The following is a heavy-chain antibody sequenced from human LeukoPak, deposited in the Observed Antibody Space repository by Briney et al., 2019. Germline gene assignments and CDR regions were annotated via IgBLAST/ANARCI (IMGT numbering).Heavy chain of an antibody. Sequence: GGSLRLSCAASGFTFSNYAMSWVRQAPGKGLEWVSGISGSGDSTYYADFVKGRFTISRDNSENTLFLQMNSLRAEDTAVYYCAKDSSGWYVNYFDYWGQGTLVTVSS. D-gene: IGHD6-19*01. CDR1: GFTFSNYA. V-gene: IGHV3-23*01. CDR2: ISGSGDST. J-gene: IGHJ4*02. CDR3: AKDSSGWYVNYFDY.